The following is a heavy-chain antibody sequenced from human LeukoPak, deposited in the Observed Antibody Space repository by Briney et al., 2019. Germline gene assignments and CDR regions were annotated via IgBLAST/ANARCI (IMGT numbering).Heavy chain of an antibody. CDR2: ISSLGSTI. Sequence: PGGSLRLSCAASGFTFSTYSMNWVRQAPGKGLEWVSYISSLGSTIYYADSVKGRFTIFRDNAKNSLYLQMDGLRAEDTAVYYCARSRHDYGDYWGQGTLVTVSS. V-gene: IGHV3-48*01. CDR1: GFTFSTYS. J-gene: IGHJ4*02. CDR3: ARSRHDYGDY.